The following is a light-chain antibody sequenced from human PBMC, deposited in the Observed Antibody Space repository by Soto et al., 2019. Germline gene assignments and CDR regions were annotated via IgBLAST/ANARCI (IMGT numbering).Light chain of an antibody. Sequence: QLVLTQSPSASASLGASVKLTCTLSSGHSSYAIAWHQQQPEKGPRYLMKLNSDGSPSKVDGIPDRFSGSSSGAERYLTVSSLESEDEADYYCQPWGTGIQVFGGGTKLTVL. CDR3: QPWGTGIQV. V-gene: IGLV4-69*01. CDR2: LNSDGSP. J-gene: IGLJ2*01. CDR1: SGHSSYA.